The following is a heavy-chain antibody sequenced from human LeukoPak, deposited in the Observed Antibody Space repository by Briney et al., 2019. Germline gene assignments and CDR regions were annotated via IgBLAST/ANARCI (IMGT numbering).Heavy chain of an antibody. J-gene: IGHJ4*02. CDR2: IKSKTDGETT. V-gene: IGHV3-15*01. Sequence: GGSLRLSCAASGFTFSNAWMSWVRQAPGKGLEWVGRIKSKTDGETTDYAAPVKGRFTISRDDSKNTLYLQMNSLKTEDTAVYYCTTRPDDYPWWDWGQGTLVTVSS. CDR1: GFTFSNAW. CDR3: TTRPDDYPWWD. D-gene: IGHD2-15*01.